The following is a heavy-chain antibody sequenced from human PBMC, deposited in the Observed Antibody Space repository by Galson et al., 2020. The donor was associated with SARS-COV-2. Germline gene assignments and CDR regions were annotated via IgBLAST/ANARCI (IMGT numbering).Heavy chain of an antibody. J-gene: IGHJ3*02. CDR2: ISHDGKIQ. CDR1: RFTFTNYA. V-gene: IGHV3-30*04. D-gene: IGHD1-26*01. Sequence: GGSLRLSCAASRFTFTNYAMHWVRQAPGKGLEWLTVISHDGKIQVYADSVKGRFTISRDNSGNMVFLQMVSLRPDDTALYYCTIDVSGGAADIWGQGTMVTVSS. CDR3: TIDVSGGAADI.